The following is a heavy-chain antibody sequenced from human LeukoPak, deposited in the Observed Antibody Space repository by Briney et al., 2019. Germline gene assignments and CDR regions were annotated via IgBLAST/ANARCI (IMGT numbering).Heavy chain of an antibody. J-gene: IGHJ6*02. V-gene: IGHV5-51*01. Sequence: GESLKISCKGSGYSFTSYWIGWVRQLPGKGLEWMGSIYPGDFDTKYSPSLQGQVTISADKSISTAYLQWSSLKASDTGMYFCARSDTRGIAYFHYYGMDVWGQGATVTVSS. D-gene: IGHD2/OR15-2a*01. CDR2: IYPGDFDT. CDR3: ARSDTRGIAYFHYYGMDV. CDR1: GYSFTSYW.